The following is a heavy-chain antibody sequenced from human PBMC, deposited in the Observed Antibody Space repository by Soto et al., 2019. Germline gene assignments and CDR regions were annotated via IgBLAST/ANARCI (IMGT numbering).Heavy chain of an antibody. V-gene: IGHV4-39*01. CDR3: ARHKISVGRAYGDYLGPFYYYYCYMDV. CDR2: IYYSGST. Sequence: SETLSLTCTVSGGSISSSSYYWGWIRQPPGKGLEWIGSIYYSGSTYYNPSLKSRVTISVDTSKNQFSLKLSSVTAADTAVYYCARHKISVGRAYGDYLGPFYYYYCYMDVWGKGTTVTVSS. J-gene: IGHJ6*03. CDR1: GGSISSSSYY. D-gene: IGHD4-17*01.